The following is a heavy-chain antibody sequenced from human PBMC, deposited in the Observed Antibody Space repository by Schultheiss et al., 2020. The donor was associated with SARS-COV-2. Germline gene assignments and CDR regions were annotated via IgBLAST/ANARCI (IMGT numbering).Heavy chain of an antibody. Sequence: SETLSLTCTVSGGSISSYYWSWIRQHPGKGLEWIGYIYYSGSTYYNPSLKSRVTISVDTSKNQFSLKLSSVTAADTAVYYCARDELGYCSGGSCPLYFDNWGQGTLVTVSS. D-gene: IGHD2-15*01. J-gene: IGHJ4*02. V-gene: IGHV4-59*12. CDR1: GGSISSYY. CDR3: ARDELGYCSGGSCPLYFDN. CDR2: IYYSGST.